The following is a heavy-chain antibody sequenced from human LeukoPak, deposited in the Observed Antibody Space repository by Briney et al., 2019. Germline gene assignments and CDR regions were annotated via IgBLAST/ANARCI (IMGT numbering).Heavy chain of an antibody. V-gene: IGHV3-21*01. Sequence: PGGSLRLSCAASGLTFSSYGMNWVRQAPGKGLEWVSSISSSSSYIYYADSVKGRFTISRDNAKNSLYLQMNSLRAEDTSVYYCVRADGNYGYDFDYWGQGTLVTVSS. D-gene: IGHD5-18*01. CDR2: ISSSSSYI. CDR3: VRADGNYGYDFDY. J-gene: IGHJ4*02. CDR1: GLTFSSYG.